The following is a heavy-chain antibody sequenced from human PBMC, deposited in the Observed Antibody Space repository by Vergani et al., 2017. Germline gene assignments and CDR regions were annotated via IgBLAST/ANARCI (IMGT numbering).Heavy chain of an antibody. CDR2: ISGSGGST. J-gene: IGHJ4*02. V-gene: IGHV3-23*01. D-gene: IGHD2-15*01. CDR3: AKPYCSGGSCYSDFDY. Sequence: EVQLLESGGGLVQPGGSLRLSCAASGFTFSSYAMSWVRQAPGKGLEWVSAISGSGGSTYYADSVKGRFTISRDNSKNTLYLQMNSLRAEDTAVYYCAKPYCSGGSCYSDFDYWGQGTLVTVSS. CDR1: GFTFSSYA.